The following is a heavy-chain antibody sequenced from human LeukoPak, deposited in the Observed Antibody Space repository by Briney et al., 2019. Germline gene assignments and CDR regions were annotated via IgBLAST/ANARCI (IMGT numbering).Heavy chain of an antibody. J-gene: IGHJ5*02. CDR2: IIPIFGTA. CDR1: GGTFSSYA. Sequence: SVKVSCKASGGTFSSYATSWVRQAPGQGLEWMGGIIPIFGTANYAQKFQGRVTITTDESTSTAYMELSSLRSEDTAVYYCASVPKPVGHSSSWYWWFDPWGQGTLVTVSS. CDR3: ASVPKPVGHSSSWYWWFDP. V-gene: IGHV1-69*05. D-gene: IGHD6-13*01.